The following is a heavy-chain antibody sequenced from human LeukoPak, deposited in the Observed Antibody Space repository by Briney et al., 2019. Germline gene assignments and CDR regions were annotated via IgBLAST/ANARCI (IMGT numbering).Heavy chain of an antibody. CDR2: IYTSGST. Sequence: KPSETLSLTCTVSGDSINSYYWSWIRQPPGKGLEWIGRIYTSGSTNYNPSLKSRVTMSVDTSKNQFSLKLSSVTAADTAVYYCARGGEMGEPFVLIDYWGQGTLVTVSS. CDR1: GDSINSYY. D-gene: IGHD5-24*01. V-gene: IGHV4-4*07. CDR3: ARGGEMGEPFVLIDY. J-gene: IGHJ4*02.